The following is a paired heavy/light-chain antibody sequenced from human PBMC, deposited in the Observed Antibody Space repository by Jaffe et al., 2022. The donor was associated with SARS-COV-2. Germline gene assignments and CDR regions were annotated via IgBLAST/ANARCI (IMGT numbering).Light chain of an antibody. Sequence: SSELTQDPAVSVALGQTVRITCQGDSLRTFYASWYQQKPGQAPILVIYDKTGRPSGIPDRFSGSSSGNTASLTITGAQAEDEADYYCGSRDSSANVIFGGGTKVTVL. J-gene: IGLJ2*01. CDR3: GSRDSSANVI. V-gene: IGLV3-19*01. CDR2: DKT. CDR1: SLRTFY.
Heavy chain of an antibody. CDR2: IFYPGYT. CDR3: ARHGDHADYGKIDN. V-gene: IGHV4-39*01. Sequence: QLQLQESGPGLVKTSETLSLTCTVSGGSISSNYYWGWVRQPPGKGLEWIASIFYPGYTHFNSSLRSRVTISVDASENQISLKLNSVTASDTAVYYCARHGDHADYGKIDNWGQGTLVTVSS. J-gene: IGHJ4*02. CDR1: GGSISSNYY. D-gene: IGHD4-17*01.